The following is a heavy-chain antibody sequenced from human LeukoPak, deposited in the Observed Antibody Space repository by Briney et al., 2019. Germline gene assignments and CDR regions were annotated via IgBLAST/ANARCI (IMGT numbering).Heavy chain of an antibody. Sequence: GESPKISCKGSGYSFTSYWIGWARQMPGKGLEWMGIIYPGESDIRYSPSFQGQITISADKSINTAYLQWSSLKASDTAMYYCARQVERTTVLAAGYWGQGTLVTVSS. J-gene: IGHJ4*02. D-gene: IGHD4-17*01. V-gene: IGHV5-51*01. CDR3: ARQVERTTVLAAGY. CDR2: IYPGESDI. CDR1: GYSFTSYW.